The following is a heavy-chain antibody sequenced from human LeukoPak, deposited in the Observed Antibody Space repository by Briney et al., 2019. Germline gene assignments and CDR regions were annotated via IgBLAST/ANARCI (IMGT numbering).Heavy chain of an antibody. CDR3: ANIAAAGTNYFDY. V-gene: IGHV3-21*01. D-gene: IGHD6-13*01. Sequence: GGSLRLPCAASGFTFSSYSMNWVRQAPGKGLEWVSSISSSSSYIYYADSVKGRFTISRDNAKNSLYLQMNSLRAEDTAVYYCANIAAAGTNYFDYWGQGTLVTVSS. CDR2: ISSSSSYI. J-gene: IGHJ4*02. CDR1: GFTFSSYS.